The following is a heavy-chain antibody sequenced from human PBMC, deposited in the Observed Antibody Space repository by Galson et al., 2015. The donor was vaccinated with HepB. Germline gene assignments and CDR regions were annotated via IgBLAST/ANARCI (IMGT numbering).Heavy chain of an antibody. V-gene: IGHV3-23*01. Sequence: SLRLSGAASGFTFSSYAMSWVRQAPGKGLEWVSAISGSGGSTYYADSVKGRFTISRDNSKNTLYLQMNSLRAEDTAVYYCAKVTDRWLHLYDYWGQGTLVTVSS. CDR3: AKVTDRWLHLYDY. D-gene: IGHD5-24*01. J-gene: IGHJ4*02. CDR2: ISGSGGST. CDR1: GFTFSSYA.